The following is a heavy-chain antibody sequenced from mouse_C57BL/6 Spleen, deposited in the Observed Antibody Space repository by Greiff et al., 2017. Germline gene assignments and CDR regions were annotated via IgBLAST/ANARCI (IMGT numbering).Heavy chain of an antibody. Sequence: EVQLQESGPGLAKPSQTLSLTCSVTGYSITSDYWNWIRKFPGNKLEYMGYISYSGSTYYNPSLKSRISITREASKNQYYLQLNSVTTQDTATYYCARYVATTYYAMDYWGQGTSVTVSS. CDR2: ISYSGST. D-gene: IGHD6-1*01. CDR3: ARYVATTYYAMDY. V-gene: IGHV3-8*01. J-gene: IGHJ4*01. CDR1: GYSITSDY.